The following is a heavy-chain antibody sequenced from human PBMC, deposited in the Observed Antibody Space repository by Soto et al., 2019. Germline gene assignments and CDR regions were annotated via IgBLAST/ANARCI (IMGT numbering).Heavy chain of an antibody. Sequence: PSETPSLTCAVYGLSFSGFYWSWNRQPPTNRLEWIGEINHSGSTNYNPSLKSRVTISVDTSKNQFSLKLSSVNAADRAVYLCARGRFMVRGVISYYYYYGMDVWGQGTTVTVSS. CDR2: INHSGST. J-gene: IGHJ6*02. CDR3: ARGRFMVRGVISYYYYYGMDV. CDR1: GLSFSGFY. V-gene: IGHV4-34*01. D-gene: IGHD3-10*01.